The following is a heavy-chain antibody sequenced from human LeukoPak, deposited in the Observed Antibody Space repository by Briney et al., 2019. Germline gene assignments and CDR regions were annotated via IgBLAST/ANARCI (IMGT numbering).Heavy chain of an antibody. Sequence: GASVKVSCKVSGYTLTELSMHWVRQAPGKGLEWMGGFDPEDGETIYAQKFQGRVTMTEDTSTSTAYMELRSLRSDDTAVYYCARDSESGSYYGAWFDPWGQGTLVTVSS. CDR3: ARDSESGSYYGAWFDP. V-gene: IGHV1-24*01. D-gene: IGHD1-26*01. CDR1: GYTLTELS. CDR2: FDPEDGET. J-gene: IGHJ5*02.